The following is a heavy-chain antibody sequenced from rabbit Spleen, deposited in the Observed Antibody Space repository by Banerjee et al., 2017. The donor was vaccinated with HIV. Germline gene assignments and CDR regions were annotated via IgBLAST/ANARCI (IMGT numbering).Heavy chain of an antibody. D-gene: IGHD1-1*01. CDR3: ARNYVNVFDP. J-gene: IGHJ2*01. Sequence: QEQLVESGGGLVQPEGSLTLTCTASGVSFSNYNFMCWVRQAPGKGLEWIACIDTGSRDFTYYASWAKGRFTISKTSSTTVTLQMTSLTAADTATYFCARNYVNVFDPWGPGTLVTVS. V-gene: IGHV1S45*01. CDR2: IDTGSRDFT. CDR1: GVSFSNYNF.